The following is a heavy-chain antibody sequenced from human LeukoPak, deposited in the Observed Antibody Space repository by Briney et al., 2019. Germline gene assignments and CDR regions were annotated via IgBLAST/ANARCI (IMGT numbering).Heavy chain of an antibody. CDR2: ISGSGGST. J-gene: IGHJ5*02. V-gene: IGHV3-23*01. CDR1: GGSISSSSYY. Sequence: ETLSLTCTVSGGSISSSSYYWGWIRQPPGKGLEWVSAISGSGGSTYYADSVKGRFTISRDNSKNTLYLQMNSLRAEDTAIYYCAKRGPLATSGVDPWGQGTLVTVSS. CDR3: AKRGPLATSGVDP. D-gene: IGHD6-13*01.